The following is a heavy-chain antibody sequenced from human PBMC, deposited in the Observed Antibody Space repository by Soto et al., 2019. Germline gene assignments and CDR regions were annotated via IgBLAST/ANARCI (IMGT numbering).Heavy chain of an antibody. CDR3: ARGVRSKRSSRYDYYYYYYMDV. CDR1: GGSFSGYY. V-gene: IGHV4-34*01. J-gene: IGHJ6*03. CDR2: INHSGST. D-gene: IGHD6-13*01. Sequence: PSETLSLTCAVYGGSFSGYYWSWIRQPPGKGLEWIGEINHSGSTNYNPSLKSRVTISVDTSKNQFSLKLSSVTAADTAVYYCARGVRSKRSSRYDYYYYYYMDVWGKGTTVTVSS.